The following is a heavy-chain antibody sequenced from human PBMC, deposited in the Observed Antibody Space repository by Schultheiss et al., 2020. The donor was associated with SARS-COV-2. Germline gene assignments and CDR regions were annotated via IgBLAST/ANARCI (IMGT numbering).Heavy chain of an antibody. V-gene: IGHV1-46*01. J-gene: IGHJ5*02. CDR3: ARALLWFGEVGRDWFDP. Sequence: ASVKVSCKASGYTFTGYYMHWVRQAPGQGLEWMGIINPSGGSTSYAQKFQGRVTMTRDTSTSTAYMELRSLRSDDTAVYYCARALLWFGEVGRDWFDPWGQGTLVTVSS. D-gene: IGHD3-10*01. CDR2: INPSGGST. CDR1: GYTFTGYY.